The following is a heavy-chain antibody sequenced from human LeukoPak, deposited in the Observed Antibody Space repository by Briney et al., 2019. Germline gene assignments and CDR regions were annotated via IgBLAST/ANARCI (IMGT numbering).Heavy chain of an antibody. CDR2: INYSGTT. V-gene: IGHV4-39*01. Sequence: SETLSLTCSVSGDSISGSSYYWGWIRQPPGKGLEWIGVINYSGTTYYNPSLKSRVTISLDTSKNQFSLKLRSVTAADTAVYYCARHFSGAAAPLPFDYWGQGTLVTVSS. D-gene: IGHD6-13*01. CDR1: GDSISGSSYY. CDR3: ARHFSGAAAPLPFDY. J-gene: IGHJ4*02.